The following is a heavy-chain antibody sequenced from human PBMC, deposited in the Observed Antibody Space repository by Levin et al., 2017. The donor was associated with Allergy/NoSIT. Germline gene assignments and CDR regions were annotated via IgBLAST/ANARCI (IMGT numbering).Heavy chain of an antibody. D-gene: IGHD3-10*01. CDR2: IKQDGSDK. V-gene: IGHV3-7*01. CDR3: ARDHDGEDEYFDF. Sequence: LSLTCAASGFTFRTFWMSWVRQAPGKGPEWVANIKQDGSDKYYVDSVKGRFTLSRDNAKNSLYLQMNSLRVEDTAVYYCARDHDGEDEYFDFWGQGTLVTVSS. J-gene: IGHJ4*02. CDR1: GFTFRTFW.